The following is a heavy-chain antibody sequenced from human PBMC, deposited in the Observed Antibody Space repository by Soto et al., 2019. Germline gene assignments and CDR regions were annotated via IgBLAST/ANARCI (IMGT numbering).Heavy chain of an antibody. CDR2: ISDSGNYI. J-gene: IGHJ5*02. V-gene: IGHV3-23*01. CDR3: AKDPQTWGSIWFDP. Sequence: EVQLLESGGGLVQPGGSLRLSCAASGFIFSNYAMSWVRQAPGKEPEWVSSISDSGNYIEYADSVEGRFTISRDNSKNTLYLQMNSVRAEDTARYYCAKDPQTWGSIWFDPWGQGTQVTVSS. D-gene: IGHD7-27*01. CDR1: GFIFSNYA.